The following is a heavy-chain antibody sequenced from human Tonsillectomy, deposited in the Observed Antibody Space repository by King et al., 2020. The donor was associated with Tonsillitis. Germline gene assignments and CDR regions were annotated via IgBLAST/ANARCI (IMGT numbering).Heavy chain of an antibody. CDR3: AKAQYLSVPVYYYSAMDV. Sequence: QLVQSGGGVVQPGGSLRLSCAASGFTFSSYGMHWVRQAPGKGLEWVAVMLYEGNNKYYADSVKGRFTIARDNSKNTLYLQMNSLRTEDTAVYFCAKAQYLSVPVYYYSAMDVWGQGTTVTVSS. V-gene: IGHV3-30*18. CDR1: GFTFSSYG. CDR2: MLYEGNNK. J-gene: IGHJ6*02. D-gene: IGHD2-8*01.